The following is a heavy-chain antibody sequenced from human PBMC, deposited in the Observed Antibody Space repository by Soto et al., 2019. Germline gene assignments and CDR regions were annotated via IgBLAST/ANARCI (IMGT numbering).Heavy chain of an antibody. J-gene: IGHJ4*02. CDR2: INWNGGST. V-gene: IGHV3-20*04. CDR1: GFTFDDYG. CDR3: ARVGEGLLWFGEFDY. Sequence: GSLRISCAASGFTFDDYGLSWVRQAPGKGLEWVSGINWNGGSTGYADSVKGRFTISRDNAKNSLYLQMNSLRADDTALYYCARVGEGLLWFGEFDYWGQGTLVTVSS. D-gene: IGHD3-10*01.